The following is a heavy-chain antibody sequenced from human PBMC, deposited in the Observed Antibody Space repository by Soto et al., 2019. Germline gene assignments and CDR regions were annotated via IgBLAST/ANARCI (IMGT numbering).Heavy chain of an antibody. D-gene: IGHD3-22*01. J-gene: IGHJ4*02. CDR3: ARYYYDSSGYYPL. CDR1: GFTFSSYG. Sequence: QVQLVESGGGVVQPGRSLRLSCAASGFTFSSYGMHWVRQAPGKGLEWVAVIWSDGSNKYYADSVKGRFTISRDNSKNTLYLKMVCLRAEDTAVYYCARYYYDSSGYYPLWGQGTLVTVSS. CDR2: IWSDGSNK. V-gene: IGHV3-33*01.